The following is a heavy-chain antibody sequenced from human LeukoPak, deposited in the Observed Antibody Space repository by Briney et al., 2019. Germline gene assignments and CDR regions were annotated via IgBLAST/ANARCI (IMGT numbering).Heavy chain of an antibody. CDR3: VKDHWNYQAPFDY. D-gene: IGHD1-7*01. V-gene: IGHV3-30*02. J-gene: IGHJ4*02. CDR2: IRYDGSNI. Sequence: GGSLRLSCAASGFTFSSYGMHWVRQAPGKGLEWVAFIRYDGSNIYYADSVKGRFTISRDNSKNTLYLQMNSLRAEDTALYYCVKDHWNYQAPFDYWGQGTLVTVSS. CDR1: GFTFSSYG.